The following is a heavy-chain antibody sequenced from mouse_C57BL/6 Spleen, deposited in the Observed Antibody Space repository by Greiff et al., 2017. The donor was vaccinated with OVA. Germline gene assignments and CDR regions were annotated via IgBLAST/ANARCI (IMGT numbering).Heavy chain of an antibody. CDR2: IDPETGGT. CDR3: TRGGYDYEAWFAY. V-gene: IGHV1-15*01. Sequence: QVHVKQSGAELVRPGASVTLSCKASGYTFTDYEMHWVKQTPVHGLEWIGAIDPETGGTAYNQKFKGKAILTADKSSSTAYMELRSLTSEDSDVYYCTRGGYDYEAWFAYWGKGTLVTVSA. J-gene: IGHJ3*01. CDR1: GYTFTDYE. D-gene: IGHD2-4*01.